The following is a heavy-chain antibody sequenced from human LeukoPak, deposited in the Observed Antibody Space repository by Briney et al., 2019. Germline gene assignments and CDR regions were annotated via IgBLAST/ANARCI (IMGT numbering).Heavy chain of an antibody. D-gene: IGHD3-22*01. V-gene: IGHV3-23*01. Sequence: GGSLRLSCVASGFTFSDYDMNWVRQAPMKGREWVLAIRGNGDTTYYADSVKGRFAISRDNSRNTLYLQMNSLRAEDTAVYYCAKVWSKYYDSSDTDDWGQGTLVTVSS. CDR2: IRGNGDTT. CDR3: AKVWSKYYDSSDTDD. J-gene: IGHJ4*02. CDR1: GFTFSDYD.